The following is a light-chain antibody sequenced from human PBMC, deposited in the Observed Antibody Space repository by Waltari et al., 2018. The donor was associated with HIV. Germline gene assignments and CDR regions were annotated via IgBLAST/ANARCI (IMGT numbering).Light chain of an antibody. J-gene: IGLJ3*02. CDR2: AHS. CDR3: QSYDSSLSSGV. V-gene: IGLV1-40*01. Sequence: QSVLTQPPSVSGAPGQRVTISCSGSSSNIGTGYDVQGYQQLPGTAPKLLMYAHSYRPSGVPDRFSGSKSGTAASLAITGLQAEDEADYYCQSYDSSLSSGVFGGGTKLTVL. CDR1: SSNIGTGYD.